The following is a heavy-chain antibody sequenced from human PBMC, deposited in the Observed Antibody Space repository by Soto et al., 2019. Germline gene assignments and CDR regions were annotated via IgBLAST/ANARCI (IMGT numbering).Heavy chain of an antibody. CDR2: IYYSGST. V-gene: IGHV4-31*03. CDR3: ARVSPVVTPPRKNRESGYFDY. J-gene: IGHJ4*02. Sequence: QVQLQESGPGLVKPSQTLSLTCTVSGGSISSGGYYWSWIRQHPGKGLEWIGYIYYSGSTYYNPSLKSRVTISVDTSKNQFSLKLSSVTAADTAVYYCARVSPVVTPPRKNRESGYFDYWGQGTLVTVSS. CDR1: GGSISSGGYY. D-gene: IGHD2-21*02.